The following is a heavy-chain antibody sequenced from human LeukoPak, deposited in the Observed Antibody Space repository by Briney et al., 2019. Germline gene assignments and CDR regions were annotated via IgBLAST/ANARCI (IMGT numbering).Heavy chain of an antibody. CDR3: ARRRRPAYCGGDCYLSYYFDY. Sequence: SETLSLTCTVSGGSISSSSYYWGWIRQPPGKGLEWIGSIYYSGSTYYNPSLKSRVTISVDTSENQFSLKLSSVTAADTAVYYCARRRRPAYCGGDCYLSYYFDYWGQGTLVTVSS. J-gene: IGHJ4*02. V-gene: IGHV4-39*01. CDR1: GGSISSSSYY. D-gene: IGHD2-21*02. CDR2: IYYSGST.